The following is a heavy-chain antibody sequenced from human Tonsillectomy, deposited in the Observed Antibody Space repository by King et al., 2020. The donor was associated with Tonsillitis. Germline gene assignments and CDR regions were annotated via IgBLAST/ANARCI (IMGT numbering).Heavy chain of an antibody. CDR1: RYSISSGYY. D-gene: IGHD6-19*01. Sequence: QMQLQESGPGLVKPSETLSLTCAVSRYSISSGYYWGWIRQPPGKGLEWIGSIYHSGSTYYNPSLKSRVTISVDTSKNQFSLKLSSVTAADTAVYYCARTPVAGTVYWYFDLWGRGTLVTVSS. V-gene: IGHV4-38-2*01. J-gene: IGHJ2*01. CDR3: ARTPVAGTVYWYFDL. CDR2: IYHSGST.